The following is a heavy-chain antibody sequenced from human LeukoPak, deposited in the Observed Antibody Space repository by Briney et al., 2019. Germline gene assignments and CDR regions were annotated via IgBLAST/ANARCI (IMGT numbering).Heavy chain of an antibody. CDR3: ARGASAFSRFDP. J-gene: IGHJ5*02. D-gene: IGHD3-16*01. V-gene: IGHV1-3*01. Sequence: ASVKVSCKASGYTFTSYAMHWVRQAPGQRLEWMGWINAGNGNTKYSQKFQGRVTITRDTSASTAYMELSSLRSEDTAVYYCARGASAFSRFDPWGQGTLVTVSS. CDR1: GYTFTSYA. CDR2: INAGNGNT.